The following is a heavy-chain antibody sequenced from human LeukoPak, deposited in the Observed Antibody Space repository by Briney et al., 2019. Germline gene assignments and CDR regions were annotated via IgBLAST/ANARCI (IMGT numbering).Heavy chain of an antibody. CDR2: ISSSSSTI. D-gene: IGHD4-11*01. CDR1: GFTFRSYS. V-gene: IGHV3-48*01. Sequence: GGSLRLSCAASGFTFRSYSMNWVRRAPGKGLAWVSYISSSSSTIYYADSVKSRFTISRDNAKNSLYLQMNSLRAEETAVYYCARVDYSNYLLIYYYYYMDVWGKGTTVTVSS. CDR3: ARVDYSNYLLIYYYYYMDV. J-gene: IGHJ6*03.